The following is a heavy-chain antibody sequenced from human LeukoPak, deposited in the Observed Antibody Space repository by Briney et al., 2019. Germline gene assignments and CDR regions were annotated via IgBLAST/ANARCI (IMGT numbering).Heavy chain of an antibody. CDR1: GFTFSRYA. CDR3: AKGLKVFDD. V-gene: IGHV3-23*01. Sequence: GGSLRLSCAASGFTFSRYAMSWVRQAPGKGLEWVSAISGSGGSTYYADSVKGRSTISRDNSKTTLYLQMNSLRAEDTAVYCCAKGLKVFDDWGQGTLVTVSS. CDR2: ISGSGGST. J-gene: IGHJ4*02.